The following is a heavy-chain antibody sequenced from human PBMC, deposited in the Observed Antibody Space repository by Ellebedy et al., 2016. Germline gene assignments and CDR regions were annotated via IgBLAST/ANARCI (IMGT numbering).Heavy chain of an antibody. V-gene: IGHV4-34*01. CDR1: RGSFSGDF. Sequence: SETLSLTCDIYRGSFSGDFWSWFRQPPGKGLQWIGQISHSGGTTYNPSLKSRVTISVDPSKNSLSLKLTSVTAADTAVYYCARGKGVGAAASRKRGFDYWGQGTQVTVSS. CDR3: ARGKGVGAAASRKRGFDY. J-gene: IGHJ4*02. CDR2: ISHSGGT. D-gene: IGHD6-13*01.